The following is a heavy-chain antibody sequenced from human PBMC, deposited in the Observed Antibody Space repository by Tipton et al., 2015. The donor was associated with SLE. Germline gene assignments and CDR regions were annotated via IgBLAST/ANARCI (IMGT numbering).Heavy chain of an antibody. V-gene: IGHV3-23*01. CDR1: GFTFSSYA. J-gene: IGHJ5*02. CDR3: ARDDFETTDYPPWNWFDP. D-gene: IGHD4-11*01. CDR2: ISGSGGST. Sequence: GSLRLSCAASGFTFSSYAMSWVRQAPGKGLEWVSAISGSGGSTYYADSVKGRFTISRDNSKNTLYLQMNSLSAEDTAVYYCARDDFETTDYPPWNWFDPWGQGTQVTVSS.